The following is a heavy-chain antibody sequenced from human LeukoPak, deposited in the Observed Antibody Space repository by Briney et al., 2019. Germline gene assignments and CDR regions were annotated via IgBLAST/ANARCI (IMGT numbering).Heavy chain of an antibody. CDR3: ARGGRWLQLGFDP. J-gene: IGHJ5*02. CDR2: INHSGST. CDR1: GGSFSGYY. Sequence: SETLSLTCAVYGGSFSGYYWSWIRQPPGKGLEWIGEINHSGSTNYNPSLKSRVTISVDTSKNQFSLKLSSVTAADTAVYYCARGGRWLQLGFDPWGQGTLVTVSS. V-gene: IGHV4-34*01. D-gene: IGHD5-12*01.